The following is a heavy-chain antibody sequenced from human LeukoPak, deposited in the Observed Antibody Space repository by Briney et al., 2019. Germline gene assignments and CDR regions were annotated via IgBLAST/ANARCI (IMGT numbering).Heavy chain of an antibody. CDR2: IIPILGIA. CDR1: GGTFSGYA. J-gene: IGHJ4*02. V-gene: IGHV1-69*04. Sequence: AASVTVSCKASGGTFSGYAISWVRQAPGQGLEWMGRIIPILGIANYAQKFQGRVTITADKSTSTAYMELSSLRSEDTAVYYCVLDYDSSGYYALSSFDYWGQGTLVTVSS. CDR3: VLDYDSSGYYALSSFDY. D-gene: IGHD3-22*01.